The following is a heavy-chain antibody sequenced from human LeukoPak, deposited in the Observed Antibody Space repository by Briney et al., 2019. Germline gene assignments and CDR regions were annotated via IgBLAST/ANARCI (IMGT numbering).Heavy chain of an antibody. Sequence: GGSLRLSCAPSGFTFSSYCMHWVRQAPGKGLEWVAVIWYDGSNKYYADSVKGRFTISRDNSKNPLYLQMNSLRAEDTAVYFCARGFDWPHLFDYWGEGTLVTVSS. V-gene: IGHV3-33*01. CDR2: IWYDGSNK. CDR1: GFTFSSYC. CDR3: ARGFDWPHLFDY. J-gene: IGHJ4*02. D-gene: IGHD3-9*01.